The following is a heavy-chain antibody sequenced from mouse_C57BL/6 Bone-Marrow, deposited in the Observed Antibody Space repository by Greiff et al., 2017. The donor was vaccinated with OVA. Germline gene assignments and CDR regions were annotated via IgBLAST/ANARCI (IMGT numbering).Heavy chain of an antibody. D-gene: IGHD1-1*01. CDR2: IDPENGDT. V-gene: IGHV14-4*01. Sequence: VQLQQSGAELVRPGASVTLSCTASGFNIKDDYMHWVKQRPEQGLEWIGWIDPENGDTEYASKFQGKATITADTSSNTAYLQLSSLTSEDTAVYYCATHGSSYWYFEVGGTGTTVTVSS. CDR1: GFNIKDDY. CDR3: ATHGSSYWYFEV. J-gene: IGHJ1*03.